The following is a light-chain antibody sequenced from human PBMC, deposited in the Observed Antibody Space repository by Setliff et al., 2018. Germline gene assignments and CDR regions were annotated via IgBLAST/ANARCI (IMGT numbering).Light chain of an antibody. J-gene: IGLJ2*01. CDR2: DTN. Sequence: QAVVTQEASLTVSPGRTVTLTCGSSTGDVTNTNYPYWFQQKAGQAPRTLIYDTNIAHSWTPARFSGSLLGGKAALTLSGVQPEDEATYFCLLYFGATVVFGGGTKVTVL. V-gene: IGLV7-46*01. CDR3: LLYFGATVV. CDR1: TGDVTNTNY.